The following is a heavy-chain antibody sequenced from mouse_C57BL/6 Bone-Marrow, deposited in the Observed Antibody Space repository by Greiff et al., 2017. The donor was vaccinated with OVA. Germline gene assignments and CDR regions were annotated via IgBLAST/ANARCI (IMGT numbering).Heavy chain of an antibody. D-gene: IGHD2-3*01. J-gene: IGHJ3*01. V-gene: IGHV1-15*01. CDR3: ASYAVYSAWFAY. CDR2: IDPETGGT. CDR1: GYTFTDYE. Sequence: QVQLQQSGAELVRPGASVTLSCKASGYTFTDYEMHWVKQTPVHGLEWIGAIDPETGGTAYNQKFKGKAILTADKSSSTAYMELRSLTSEDSAVYYCASYAVYSAWFAYWGQGTLVTVSA.